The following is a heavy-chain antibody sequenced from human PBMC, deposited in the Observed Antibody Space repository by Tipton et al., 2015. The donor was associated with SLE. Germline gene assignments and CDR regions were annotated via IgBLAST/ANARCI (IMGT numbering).Heavy chain of an antibody. CDR2: ISYDGSNQ. CDR1: EFTFSTYV. Sequence: SLRLSCAASEFTFSTYVVHWVRQAPGKGLEWVAVISYDGSNQYYTDSVKGRLTISRENSKNTIYLQMNSLRREDTAVYYCARRAVTNDWYFDLWGRGTLVTVSS. V-gene: IGHV3-30*03. J-gene: IGHJ2*01. CDR3: ARRAVTNDWYFDL. D-gene: IGHD4-17*01.